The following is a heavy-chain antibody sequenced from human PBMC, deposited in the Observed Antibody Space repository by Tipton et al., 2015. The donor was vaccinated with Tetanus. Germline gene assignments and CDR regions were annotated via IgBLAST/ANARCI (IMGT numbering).Heavy chain of an antibody. Sequence: SLRLSCAASGFTFSDYYMSWIRQAPGKGLEWVSYISSSGSTIYYADSVKGRFTISRDNAKNSLYLQMNSLRAEDTAVYYCAKSPSAAGTLNFDYWGQGTLVTVSS. CDR1: GFTFSDYY. CDR3: AKSPSAAGTLNFDY. V-gene: IGHV3-11*01. D-gene: IGHD6-13*01. CDR2: ISSSGSTI. J-gene: IGHJ4*02.